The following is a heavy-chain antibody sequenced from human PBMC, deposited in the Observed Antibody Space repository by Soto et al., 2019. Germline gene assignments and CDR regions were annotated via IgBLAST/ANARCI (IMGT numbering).Heavy chain of an antibody. CDR2: ISGSGGST. J-gene: IGHJ4*02. CDR1: GFTFSSYA. CDR3: AQAHDSSGYVS. Sequence: EVQLLESGGGLVQPGGSLRLSCAASGFTFSSYAMSWVRQAPGKGLEWVSAISGSGGSTYYADSVKGRFTISRDNAKNTLYLQMTSLRAEDTAVYYCAQAHDSSGYVSWGQETPGTVSS. V-gene: IGHV3-23*01. D-gene: IGHD3-22*01.